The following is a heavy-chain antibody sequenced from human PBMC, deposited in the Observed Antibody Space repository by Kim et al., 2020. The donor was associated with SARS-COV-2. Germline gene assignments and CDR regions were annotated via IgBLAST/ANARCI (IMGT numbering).Heavy chain of an antibody. J-gene: IGHJ4*02. V-gene: IGHV4-39*01. D-gene: IGHD3-22*01. CDR3: AHDSSGYGKFDN. Sequence: YNPSHKSRVTASVDTSNNQFSLSLRSVTAADTAVYYCAHDSSGYGKFDNWGQGTLVTVSS.